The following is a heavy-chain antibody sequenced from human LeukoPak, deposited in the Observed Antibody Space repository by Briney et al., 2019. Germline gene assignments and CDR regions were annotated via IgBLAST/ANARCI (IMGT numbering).Heavy chain of an antibody. CDR2: IYHSGST. Sequence: SETLSLTCAVSGYSISSGYYWGWIRQPPGKGLEWIGSIYHSGSTYYNPSLKRRVTISVDTSKTQFSLKLSSVTAADAAVYYCARQTPETLDYWGQGTLVTVSS. V-gene: IGHV4-38-2*01. CDR3: ARQTPETLDY. CDR1: GYSISSGYY. J-gene: IGHJ4*02.